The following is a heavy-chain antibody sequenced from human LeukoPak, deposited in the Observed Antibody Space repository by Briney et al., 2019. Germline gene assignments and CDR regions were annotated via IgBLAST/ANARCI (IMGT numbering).Heavy chain of an antibody. CDR1: GGSISSSSYY. Sequence: PSETLSLTCTVSGGSISSSSYYWGWIRQPPGKGLEWIGSIYYSGSTYYNPSLKSRVTISVDTSKNQFSLKLNSVTAADTAVYYCARGGVGYDYYYMDVWGKGTTVTISS. CDR2: IYYSGST. CDR3: ARGGVGYDYYYMDV. D-gene: IGHD3-16*01. J-gene: IGHJ6*03. V-gene: IGHV4-39*07.